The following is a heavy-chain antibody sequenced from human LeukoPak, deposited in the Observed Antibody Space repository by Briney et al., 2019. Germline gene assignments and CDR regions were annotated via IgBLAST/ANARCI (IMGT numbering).Heavy chain of an antibody. Sequence: KPSQTLSLTCTVSGGSISSGDSYWSWIRQPPGKGLEWIGYIYYSGSTYYNPSLKSRVTISVDTSKNQFSLKLSSVTAADTAVYYCARTGATHSLPFDYWGQGTLVTVSS. D-gene: IGHD1-26*01. V-gene: IGHV4-30-4*08. J-gene: IGHJ4*02. CDR3: ARTGATHSLPFDY. CDR1: GGSISSGDSY. CDR2: IYYSGST.